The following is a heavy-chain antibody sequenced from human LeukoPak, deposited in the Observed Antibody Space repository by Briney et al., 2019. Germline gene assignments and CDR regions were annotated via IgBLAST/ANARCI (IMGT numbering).Heavy chain of an antibody. V-gene: IGHV4-34*01. J-gene: IGHJ3*02. Sequence: PSETLSLTCTVSGGSISSYYWSWIRQPPGKGLEWIGEINHSGSTNYNPSLKSRVTISVDTSKNQFSLKLSSVTAADTAVYYCARPTRYCSSTSCYGVRAFDIWGQGTMVTVSS. CDR1: GGSISSYY. CDR3: ARPTRYCSSTSCYGVRAFDI. CDR2: INHSGST. D-gene: IGHD2-2*01.